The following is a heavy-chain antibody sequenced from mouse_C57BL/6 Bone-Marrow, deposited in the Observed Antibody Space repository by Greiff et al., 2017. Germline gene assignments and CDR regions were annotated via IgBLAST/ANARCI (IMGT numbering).Heavy chain of an antibody. CDR1: GFTFSSYT. CDR2: ISGGGGNT. J-gene: IGHJ1*03. CDR3: SGQVTTILATKYFDD. D-gene: IGHD1-1*01. V-gene: IGHV5-9*01. Sequence: EVQLVESGGGLVKPGGSLKLSCAASGFTFSSYTMSWVRQTPEQRLQWVAAISGGGGNTYYPDSVKGRFTISRDNDKNIPYLQMSSLKSEDTTLYYCSGQVTTILATKYFDDWGTGTTVTVSS.